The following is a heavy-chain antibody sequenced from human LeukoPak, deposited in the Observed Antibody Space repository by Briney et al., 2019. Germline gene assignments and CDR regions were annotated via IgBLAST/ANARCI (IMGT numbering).Heavy chain of an antibody. J-gene: IGHJ4*02. CDR3: ATGPGLRCGAGNCYFDS. V-gene: IGHV1-8*01. CDR2: MSPNSVYT. CDR1: GYAFTSRD. Sequence: GASVKVSCKTSGYAFTSRDINWVRQATGQGLEWMGWMSPNSVYTGYAQRFEGRVSMTRDTSISTAYMELSNLRSEDTAVYYCATGPGLRCGAGNCYFDSWGQGSLVTVSS. D-gene: IGHD2-15*01.